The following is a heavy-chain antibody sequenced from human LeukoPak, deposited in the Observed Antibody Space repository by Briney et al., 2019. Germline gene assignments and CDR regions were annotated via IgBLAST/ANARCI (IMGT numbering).Heavy chain of an antibody. V-gene: IGHV1-8*01. CDR2: MNPNSGNT. D-gene: IGHD3-10*01. CDR3: ARDLLWFGESDYYYYGMDV. J-gene: IGHJ6*02. Sequence: ASVKVSCKASGYTFTSYDINWVRQATGQGLEWMGWMNPNSGNTGYAQKFQGRVTMTRNTSISTAYMELSSLRSEDAAVYYCARDLLWFGESDYYYYGMDVWGQGPRSPSP. CDR1: GYTFTSYD.